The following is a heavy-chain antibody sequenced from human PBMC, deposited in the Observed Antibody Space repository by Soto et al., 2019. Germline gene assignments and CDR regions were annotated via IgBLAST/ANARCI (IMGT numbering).Heavy chain of an antibody. CDR3: ANFASNYLFRPDDDCSI. D-gene: IGHD4-4*01. J-gene: IGHJ3*02. CDR2: ISGSGGRT. CDR1: GFTFSSRA. Sequence: GGSLRLSCAGSGFTFSSRAMGWVRQAPGMGPEWVSGISGSGGRTYYTDSVKGRFTISRDNSKNTLYLQMNSLRAEDTAVYYCANFASNYLFRPDDDCSICGQGTRVTVS. V-gene: IGHV3-23*01.